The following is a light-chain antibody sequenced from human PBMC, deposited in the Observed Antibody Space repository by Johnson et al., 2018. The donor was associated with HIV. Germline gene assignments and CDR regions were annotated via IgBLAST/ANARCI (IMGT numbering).Light chain of an antibody. CDR1: SSNIGNNY. V-gene: IGLV1-51*01. Sequence: QSVLTQPPSVSAAPGQKVTISCSGSSSNIGNNYVSWYQQVPGTAPKLLIYDNNKRPSGIPDRFSGSKSGTSATLGITGLQTGDEADYYCGTLDSSLSAFYAFGTGTKATVL. J-gene: IGLJ1*01. CDR2: DNN. CDR3: GTLDSSLSAFYA.